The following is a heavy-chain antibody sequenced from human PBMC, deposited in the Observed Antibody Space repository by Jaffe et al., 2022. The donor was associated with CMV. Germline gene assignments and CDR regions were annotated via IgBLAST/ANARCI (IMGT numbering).Heavy chain of an antibody. Sequence: EVQLVGSGGDLVQPGGSLRLSCAASGFMFSSYAMTWVRQAPGKGLEWVSTISGNSATTYYADSVKGRFTISRDNSRNTLYLQMNSLRAEDTALYYCAKASGMSSSFYGYWGQGTLVTVSS. V-gene: IGHV3-23*04. CDR2: ISGNSATT. CDR3: AKASGMSSSFYGY. CDR1: GFMFSSYA. D-gene: IGHD6-6*01. J-gene: IGHJ4*02.